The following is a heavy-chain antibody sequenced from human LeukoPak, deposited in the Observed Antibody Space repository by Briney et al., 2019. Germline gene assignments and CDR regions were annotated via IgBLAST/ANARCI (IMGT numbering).Heavy chain of an antibody. Sequence: GGSLRLSCAASGFIFSSYEMNWVRQAPGKGLEWVSYISSSGSTIYYADSVKGRFTISRDNAKNSLYLQMNSLRAEDTAVYYCARDCSGGSCYRVHDYYYYYGMDVWGKGTTVTVSS. CDR3: ARDCSGGSCYRVHDYYYYYGMDV. J-gene: IGHJ6*04. D-gene: IGHD2-15*01. CDR2: ISSSGSTI. CDR1: GFIFSSYE. V-gene: IGHV3-48*03.